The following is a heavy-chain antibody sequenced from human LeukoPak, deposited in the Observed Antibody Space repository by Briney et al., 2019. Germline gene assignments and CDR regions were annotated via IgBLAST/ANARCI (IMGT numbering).Heavy chain of an antibody. CDR3: ARDRVPTTPGGAFDI. V-gene: IGHV4-61*02. Sequence: PSETLSLTCTVSGGAISSGSYYWSWIRQPAGKGLEWIGRIYTSGITNYNPSLKSRVTISVDTSKNQFSLKLSSVTAADTSVYYCARDRVPTTPGGAFDIWGQGTMVTVSS. D-gene: IGHD4/OR15-4a*01. CDR2: IYTSGIT. CDR1: GGAISSGSYY. J-gene: IGHJ3*02.